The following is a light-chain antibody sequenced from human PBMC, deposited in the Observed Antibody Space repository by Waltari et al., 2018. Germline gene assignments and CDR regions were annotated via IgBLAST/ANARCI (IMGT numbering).Light chain of an antibody. CDR3: QQHDTYPLT. CDR1: QDINSH. J-gene: IGKJ4*01. V-gene: IGKV1-17*01. Sequence: DIQMTQSPSSLSASVGDTVTITCRASQDINSHLAWYQQKPGKAPKRFIYIASTLQSVVPSRFSGSGSGTDFTLTIRSLQAEDFATYYCQQHDTYPLTFGGGTKVEAK. CDR2: IAS.